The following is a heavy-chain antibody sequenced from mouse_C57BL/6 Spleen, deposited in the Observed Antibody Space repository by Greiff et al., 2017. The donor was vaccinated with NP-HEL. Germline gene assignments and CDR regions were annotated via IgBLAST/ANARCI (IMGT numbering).Heavy chain of an antibody. V-gene: IGHV1-69*01. J-gene: IGHJ3*01. D-gene: IGHD2-3*01. Sequence: QVQLQQPGAELVMPGASVKLSCKASGYTFTSYWMHWVKQRPGQGLEWIGEIDPSDSYTNYNQKFKGKSTLTVDKSSSTAYMQLSSLTSEDSAVYYCARSQVDGYAWFAYWGQGTLVTVSA. CDR2: IDPSDSYT. CDR3: ARSQVDGYAWFAY. CDR1: GYTFTSYW.